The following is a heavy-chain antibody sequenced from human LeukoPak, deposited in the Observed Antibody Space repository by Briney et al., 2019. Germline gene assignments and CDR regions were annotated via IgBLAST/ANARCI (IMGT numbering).Heavy chain of an antibody. CDR2: INWNGGST. V-gene: IGHV3-20*04. CDR1: GFTFDDCG. Sequence: GGSLTLSCAGSGFTFDDCGMSWVRQAPGKGLEWVSGINWNGGSTGYADSVKGRFTISRDNAKNSLYLQMNSLRVEDTALYYCAAGDASGWYFDYWGQGTLVTVSS. J-gene: IGHJ4*02. CDR3: AAGDASGWYFDY. D-gene: IGHD6-19*01.